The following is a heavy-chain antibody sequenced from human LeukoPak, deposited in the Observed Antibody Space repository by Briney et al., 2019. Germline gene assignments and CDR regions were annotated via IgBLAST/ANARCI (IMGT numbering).Heavy chain of an antibody. J-gene: IGHJ3*02. CDR3: ATLSPSYGSGSLADAFDI. Sequence: GASVKVSCKASGGTFSSYTISWVRQAPGQGLEWMGRIIPIFGTANYAQKFQGRVTITTDESTSTAYMELSSLRSEDTAVYYCATLSPSYGSGSLADAFDIWGQGTMVTVSS. V-gene: IGHV1-69*05. CDR1: GGTFSSYT. CDR2: IIPIFGTA. D-gene: IGHD3-10*01.